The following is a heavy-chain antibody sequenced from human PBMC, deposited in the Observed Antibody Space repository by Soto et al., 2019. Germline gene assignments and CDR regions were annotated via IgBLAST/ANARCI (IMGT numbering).Heavy chain of an antibody. Sequence: GEALKISCKGSGYSFTSYWIGCVRQMPGKGLECMGIIYPGDSDTRYSPSFQGQVTISADKSISTAYLQWSSLKASDTAMYYCARTAAAGKYYYGMDVWGQGTTVTVSS. CDR2: IYPGDSDT. CDR1: GYSFTSYW. J-gene: IGHJ6*02. CDR3: ARTAAAGKYYYGMDV. D-gene: IGHD6-13*01. V-gene: IGHV5-51*01.